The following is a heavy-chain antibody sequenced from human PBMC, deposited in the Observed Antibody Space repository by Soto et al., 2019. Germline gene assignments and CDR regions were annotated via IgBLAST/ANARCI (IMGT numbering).Heavy chain of an antibody. CDR1: GFSLTTGGAG. CDR2: IYWNDVK. V-gene: IGHV2-5*01. D-gene: IGHD3-16*01. Sequence: QITLKESGPSLVEPTQTLTLTCTFSGFSLTTGGAGVGWIRQPPGKALEWLALIYWNDVKRYIPSLKSRLTIPTDTPKKQVVLTMTNMDPVDTATYFCAHRLGGTSTSGGAIDIWGQGTMVIVSS. J-gene: IGHJ3*02. CDR3: AHRLGGTSTSGGAIDI.